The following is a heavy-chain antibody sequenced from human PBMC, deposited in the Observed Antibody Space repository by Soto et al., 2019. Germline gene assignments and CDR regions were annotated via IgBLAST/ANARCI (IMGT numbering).Heavy chain of an antibody. CDR3: AKGSGSGFYSAGHL. D-gene: IGHD2-15*01. V-gene: IGHV3-23*01. Sequence: EVQLLESGGGLVQPGVSLRLSCAASGFTLSSYAVSWVRQAPGKGLEWVSTICGSGGTTYYADSVKGRFTISRDNSKNAEYLQISYLRAENTVMYFWAKGSGSGFYSAGHLWGQGTMVTVSS. CDR2: ICGSGGTT. J-gene: IGHJ5*02. CDR1: GFTLSSYA.